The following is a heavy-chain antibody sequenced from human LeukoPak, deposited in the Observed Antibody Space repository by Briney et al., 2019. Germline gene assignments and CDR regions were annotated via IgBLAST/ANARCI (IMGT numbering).Heavy chain of an antibody. CDR1: GGSISSGGYY. CDR2: IYYSGST. CDR3: ARDVHIRRDGYTALGYYYYGMDV. D-gene: IGHD5-24*01. V-gene: IGHV4-31*03. Sequence: SETLSLTCTVSGGSISSGGYYWSWIRQHPGKGLEWIGYIYYSGSTYYNPSLKSRVTISVDTSKNQFSLRLSSVTAADTAVYYCARDVHIRRDGYTALGYYYYGMDVWGQGTTVTVSS. J-gene: IGHJ6*02.